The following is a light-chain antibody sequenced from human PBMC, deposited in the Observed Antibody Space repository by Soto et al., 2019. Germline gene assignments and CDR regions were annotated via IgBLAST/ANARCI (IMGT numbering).Light chain of an antibody. CDR1: QSVDSNY. J-gene: IGKJ5*01. V-gene: IGKV3-20*01. Sequence: EIVLTLSPGTLSLSTGEEASLSCRASQSVDSNYLAWYQQKPGQTPRLIIYGASGRADGIPHRFSGSGFGTDFTLTISKVEPEDFAVYYCQQYGTPRSVTFGQGTRLEIK. CDR3: QQYGTPRSVT. CDR2: GAS.